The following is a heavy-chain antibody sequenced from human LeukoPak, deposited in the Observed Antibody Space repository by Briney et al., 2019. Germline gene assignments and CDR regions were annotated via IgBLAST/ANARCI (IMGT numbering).Heavy chain of an antibody. CDR1: GGTFSSYA. V-gene: IGHV1-69*04. D-gene: IGHD3-3*01. Sequence: GASVKVSCKASGGTFSSYAISWVRQAPGQGLEWMGRIIPILGIANYAQKFQGRVTITADKSTSTAYMELSSLRSEDTAVYYCARDSHDFWLDYWGQGTLVTVSS. J-gene: IGHJ4*02. CDR3: ARDSHDFWLDY. CDR2: IIPILGIA.